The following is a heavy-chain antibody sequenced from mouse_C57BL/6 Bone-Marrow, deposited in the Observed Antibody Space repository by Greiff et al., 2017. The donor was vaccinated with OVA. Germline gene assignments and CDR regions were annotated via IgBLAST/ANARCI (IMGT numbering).Heavy chain of an antibody. J-gene: IGHJ2*01. CDR3: ARYKGRVAVDYFDY. CDR2: IRNKPNGSTT. V-gene: IGHV7-3*01. CDR1: GFTFTNYY. Sequence: EVNLVESGGGLVQPGDSLSLSCAASGFTFTNYYMSWVRQPPGKALEWLAFIRNKPNGSTTAYSASVKGRFTISRDNSQSILYLQMNALRAEDSATYYCARYKGRVAVDYFDYWGQGTALTVSS. D-gene: IGHD1-1*01.